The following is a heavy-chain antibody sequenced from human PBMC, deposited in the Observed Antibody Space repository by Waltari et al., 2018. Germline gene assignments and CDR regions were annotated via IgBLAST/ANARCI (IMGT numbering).Heavy chain of an antibody. CDR1: GFTLTPYP. CDR2: MSGSGLI. J-gene: IGHJ6*02. Sequence: EFQLLEAGGGLAQPGGSLRLSCSASGFTLTPYPVNWLRQGPGKGLEWVSLMSGSGLIDYADSVKGRFTISRDNAKNTLYLEMNRLRVEDTAVYFCAKDEGNRIAPTFGMDAWGHGTTVLVS. D-gene: IGHD5-12*01. CDR3: AKDEGNRIAPTFGMDA. V-gene: IGHV3-23*01.